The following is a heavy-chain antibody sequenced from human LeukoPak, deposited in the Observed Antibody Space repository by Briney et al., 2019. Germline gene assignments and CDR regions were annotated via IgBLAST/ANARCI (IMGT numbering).Heavy chain of an antibody. Sequence: GGSLRLSCAASGFTFSDYGMHWVRQAPGKGLEWVAVIWSDGSNKYYADSVKGRFTIPRDNSKNTLYLQMNSLRAEDTAVYSCARASGPFDYWGQGTLVTVSS. V-gene: IGHV3-33*01. CDR2: IWSDGSNK. D-gene: IGHD6-25*01. CDR1: GFTFSDYG. CDR3: ARASGPFDY. J-gene: IGHJ4*02.